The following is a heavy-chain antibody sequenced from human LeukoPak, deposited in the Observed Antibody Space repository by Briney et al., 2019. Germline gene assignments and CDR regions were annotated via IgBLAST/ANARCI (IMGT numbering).Heavy chain of an antibody. CDR3: ARDYSTYCSSTSCQTAHDI. CDR1: GYTFTGYY. V-gene: IGHV1-2*02. D-gene: IGHD2-2*01. J-gene: IGHJ3*02. CDR2: INPNSGGT. Sequence: ASVKVSCKASGYTFTGYYMHWVRQAPGHGLEWMGWINPNSGGTNYAQKFQGRVTMTRDTSISTAYMELSRLRSDDTAVYYCARDYSTYCSSTSCQTAHDIWGQGTMVTVSS.